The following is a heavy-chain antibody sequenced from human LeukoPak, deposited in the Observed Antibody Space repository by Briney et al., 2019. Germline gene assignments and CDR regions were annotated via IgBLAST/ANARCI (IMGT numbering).Heavy chain of an antibody. Sequence: ASVKVSCKTSGYTFTNYFMHWVRQAPGQGLEWMGIINPSDGTTFYAQRFRGRVTMTRDTSASTVYMELSSLRSEDTAVYYCARKPPVVPSTMPDYWGQGTLVTVSS. D-gene: IGHD2-2*01. CDR2: INPSDGTT. V-gene: IGHV1-46*01. CDR3: ARKPPVVPSTMPDY. CDR1: GYTFTNYF. J-gene: IGHJ4*02.